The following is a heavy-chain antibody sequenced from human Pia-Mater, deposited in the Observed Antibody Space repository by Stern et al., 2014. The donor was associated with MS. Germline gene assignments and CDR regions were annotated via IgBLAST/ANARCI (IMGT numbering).Heavy chain of an antibody. CDR1: GYTFTSYG. CDR2: ISTYTGDT. V-gene: IGHV1-18*04. CDR3: ARDLGPRWQQFHCFDY. Sequence: VQLVESGAEVKRPGTSVTVSCQASGYTFTSYGLNWVRQAPGQGLEWMGWISTYTGDTNYAQSFQGRVTFSTDTSTSKAYMELRNLRSDDTALYYCARDLGPRWQQFHCFDYWGQGTLVSVSS. D-gene: IGHD6-13*01. J-gene: IGHJ4*02.